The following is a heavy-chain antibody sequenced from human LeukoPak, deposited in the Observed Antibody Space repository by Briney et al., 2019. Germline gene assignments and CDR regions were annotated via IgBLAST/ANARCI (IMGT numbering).Heavy chain of an antibody. CDR3: ARDRSGTFDY. D-gene: IGHD2-15*01. CDR1: GGSISSYY. Sequence: SETLSLTCTVSGGSISSYYWSWIRQPPGKRLEWIGYIYYSGSTNYNPSLKSRVTISVDTSKNQFSLKLSSVTAADTAVYYCARDRSGTFDYWGQGTLVTVSS. CDR2: IYYSGST. V-gene: IGHV4-59*01. J-gene: IGHJ4*02.